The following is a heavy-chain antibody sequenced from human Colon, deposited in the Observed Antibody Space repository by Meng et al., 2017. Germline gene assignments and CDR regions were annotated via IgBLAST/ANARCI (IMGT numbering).Heavy chain of an antibody. CDR3: ARVGTARPFDY. D-gene: IGHD1-1*01. Sequence: EVQLVESGGGLVKPGESLRGSCEASGFTFRRYAINWVRQAPGEGLEWVASITSSSNYIHYSDSVKGRFTVSRDNARNSSYLQMDSLRAEDTAVYYCARVGTARPFDYWGQGTLVTVSS. V-gene: IGHV3-21*01. J-gene: IGHJ4*02. CDR1: GFTFRRYA. CDR2: ITSSSNYI.